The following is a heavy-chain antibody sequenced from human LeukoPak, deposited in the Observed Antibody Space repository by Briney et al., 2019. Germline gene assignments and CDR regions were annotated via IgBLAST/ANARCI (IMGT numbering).Heavy chain of an antibody. CDR2: IYYSGST. Sequence: SETLSLTCTVSGYSISSGYYWGWIRQPPGKGLEWIGSIYYSGSTYYNPSLKSRVTISVDTSKNQFSLKLSSVTAADTAVYYCARVGLIQLDFDYWGQGTLVTVSS. J-gene: IGHJ4*02. CDR1: GYSISSGYY. D-gene: IGHD5-18*01. CDR3: ARVGLIQLDFDY. V-gene: IGHV4-38-2*02.